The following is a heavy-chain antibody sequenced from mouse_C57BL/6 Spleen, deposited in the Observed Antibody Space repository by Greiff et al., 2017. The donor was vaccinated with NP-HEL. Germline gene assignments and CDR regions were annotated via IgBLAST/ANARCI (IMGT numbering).Heavy chain of an antibody. V-gene: IGHV14-4*01. CDR1: GFNIKDDY. J-gene: IGHJ4*01. Sequence: VQLQQSGAELVRPGASVKLSCTASGFNIKDDYMHWVKQRPEQGLEWIGWIDPENGDTEYASKFQGKATITADTSSNTAYLQLSSLTSEDTAVDYCTTLTTVVSYYAMDYWGQGTSVTVSS. CDR3: TTLTTVVSYYAMDY. CDR2: IDPENGDT. D-gene: IGHD1-1*01.